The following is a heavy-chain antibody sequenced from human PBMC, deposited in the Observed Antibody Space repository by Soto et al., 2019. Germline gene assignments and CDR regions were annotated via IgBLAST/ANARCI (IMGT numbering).Heavy chain of an antibody. V-gene: IGHV3-30*18. CDR3: AKEVEVAGDLDY. CDR2: ISSDGETT. J-gene: IGHJ4*01. CDR1: GFTFSSYG. Sequence: GGSLRLSCVASGFTFSSYGIHWVCQAPGKGLEWVGVISSDGETTYYADSVKGRFTISRDNSKNTLYLQMDSLRPEDTAVYYCAKEVEVAGDLDYWGHGTLVTVSS. D-gene: IGHD6-19*01.